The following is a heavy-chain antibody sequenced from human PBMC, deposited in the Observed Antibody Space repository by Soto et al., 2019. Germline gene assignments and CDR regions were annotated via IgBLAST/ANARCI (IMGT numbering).Heavy chain of an antibody. J-gene: IGHJ5*02. CDR2: VYHGGGT. V-gene: IGHV4-4*02. Sequence: SETLSLTCDFSGDSISSSHWWTWVRQTPGKGLEWIGEVYHGGGTNYNPSLKSRVTISLDMSKNQFSLKVTSVTAADTAIYFCARDSSGSYSRRYSFDPWGQGTLVTVSS. CDR3: ARDSSGSYSRRYSFDP. D-gene: IGHD3-22*01. CDR1: GDSISSSHW.